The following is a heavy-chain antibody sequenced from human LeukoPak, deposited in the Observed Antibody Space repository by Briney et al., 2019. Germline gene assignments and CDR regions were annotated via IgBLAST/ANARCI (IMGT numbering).Heavy chain of an antibody. J-gene: IGHJ5*02. CDR1: GGSFSGYY. CDR3: ARPYYYDSRIDP. CDR2: INHSGST. V-gene: IGHV4-34*01. D-gene: IGHD3-22*01. Sequence: SETLSLTCAVYGGSFSGYYWSWIRQPPGKGLEWIGEINHSGSTNYNPSLKSRVTISVDTSKNQLSLKLSSVTAADTAVYYCARPYYYDSRIDPWGQGILVTVSS.